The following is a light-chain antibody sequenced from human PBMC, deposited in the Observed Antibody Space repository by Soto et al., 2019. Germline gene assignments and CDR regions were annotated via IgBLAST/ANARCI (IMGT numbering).Light chain of an antibody. Sequence: QAVVTQPPSASGTPGQRVTISCSGSSSNIGNNAVNWYQQLPGTAPKLLIYSNNQRPSGVPDRFSGSKSGTSASLAISGLQSEDETDYYCAAWDDSLHGLVFGGGTKLTVL. CDR2: SNN. V-gene: IGLV1-44*01. CDR1: SSNIGNNA. CDR3: AAWDDSLHGLV. J-gene: IGLJ2*01.